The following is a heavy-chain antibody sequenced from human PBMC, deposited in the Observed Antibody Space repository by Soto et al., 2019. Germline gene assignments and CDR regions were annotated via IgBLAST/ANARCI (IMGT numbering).Heavy chain of an antibody. CDR1: GFTFTNYA. CDR3: ANQYREVYDSGNYPPC. V-gene: IGHV3-23*01. CDR2: VSGSGVST. Sequence: EVHLLESGGGLVQPGGSLRLSCAASGFTFTNYAMSWVRQAPGEGLEWVSSVSGSGVSTYYADSVKGRFTISRDNAKNTLFLQMNSLRAQDTAVYYGANQYREVYDSGNYPPCWGQGALVTVFS. J-gene: IGHJ4*02. D-gene: IGHD3-10*01.